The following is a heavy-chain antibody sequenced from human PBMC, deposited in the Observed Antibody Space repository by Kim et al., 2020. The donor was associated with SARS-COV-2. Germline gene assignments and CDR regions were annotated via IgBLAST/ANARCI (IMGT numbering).Heavy chain of an antibody. Sequence: GGSLRLSCAASGFTFSSYWMSWVRQAPGKGLEWVSTIKHDGSETYYADSVKGRFTISRDNAKNSLYLQMNSLRAEDTAVYYCARDIVVGGAHGEYYNCDGWDVGGGGPTVTVPS. CDR2: IKHDGSET. D-gene: IGHD2-15*01. J-gene: IGHJ6*04. V-gene: IGHV3-7*03. CDR1: GFTFSSYW. CDR3: ARDIVVGGAHGEYYNCDGWDV.